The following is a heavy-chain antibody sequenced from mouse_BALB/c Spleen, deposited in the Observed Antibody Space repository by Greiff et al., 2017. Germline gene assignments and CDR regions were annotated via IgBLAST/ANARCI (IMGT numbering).Heavy chain of an antibody. V-gene: IGHV5-4*02. CDR3: ARGGYDVGGFAY. D-gene: IGHD2-14*01. Sequence: EVKLMESGGGLVKPGGSLKLSCAASGFTFSDYYMYWVRQTPEKRLEWVATISDGGSYTYYPDSVKGRFTISRDNAKNNLYLQMSSLKSEDTAMYYCARGGYDVGGFAYWGQGTLVTVSA. CDR1: GFTFSDYY. J-gene: IGHJ3*01. CDR2: ISDGGSYT.